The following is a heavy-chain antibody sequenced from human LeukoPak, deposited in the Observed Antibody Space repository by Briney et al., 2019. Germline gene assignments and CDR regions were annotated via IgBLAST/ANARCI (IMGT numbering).Heavy chain of an antibody. CDR2: ITYSGST. V-gene: IGHV4-39*01. CDR3: ARQGVGATDC. D-gene: IGHD1-26*01. J-gene: IGHJ4*02. Sequence: PSETLSLTCTVSGGSISSSTYYWAWIRQSPGKGLEWIGSITYSGSTYYNPSLESRVTISVGTSKNQSSLRLISVTAVDTAVYYCARQGVGATDCWGQGTLVTVSS. CDR1: GGSISSSTYY.